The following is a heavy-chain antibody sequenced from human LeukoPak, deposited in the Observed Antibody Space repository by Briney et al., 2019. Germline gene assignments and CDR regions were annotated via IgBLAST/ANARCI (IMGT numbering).Heavy chain of an antibody. CDR1: GGSISSADFY. J-gene: IGHJ4*02. Sequence: ASETLSLTCVVSGGSISSADFYWSWIRQHPGKGLEWIGFIYYSGSAYYNPSLKSRVSISIDTSKNQFSLTLNSVTAADTAVYYCARGSDFFDYWGQGTLVTVSS. CDR3: ARGSDFFDY. CDR2: IYYSGSA. V-gene: IGHV4-31*11.